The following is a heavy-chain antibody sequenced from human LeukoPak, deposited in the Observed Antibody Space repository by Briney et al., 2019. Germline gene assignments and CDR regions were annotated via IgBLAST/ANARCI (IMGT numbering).Heavy chain of an antibody. J-gene: IGHJ4*02. D-gene: IGHD6-19*01. CDR2: IQPSGGT. V-gene: IGHV4-4*07. CDR1: GGSISTYY. Sequence: SETLSLTCTVSGGSISTYYWNWIRQPAGKGLEWIGRIQPSGGTNYNPSLKSRITVSVDTSKNQFSLKLTSVTAADTAVYFCARDEGSGWYNYWGQGTLVTVSS. CDR3: ARDEGSGWYNY.